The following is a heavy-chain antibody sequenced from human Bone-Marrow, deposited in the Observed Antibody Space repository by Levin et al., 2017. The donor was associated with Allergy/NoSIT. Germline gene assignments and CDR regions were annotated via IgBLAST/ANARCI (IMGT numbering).Heavy chain of an antibody. CDR3: ARCSGGTCYSGVDS. CDR2: IYYSGST. V-gene: IGHV4-30-4*01. D-gene: IGHD2-15*01. J-gene: IGHJ4*02. CDR1: GDSMSSGDDY. Sequence: SETLSLTCTVPGDSMSSGDDYWSWIRQPPGKGLEWIGYIYYSGSTYYNPSLKSRGIMSVDTSKNHFSLKLGSATAADTAVYYCARCSGGTCYSGVDSWGQGTLVTVSS.